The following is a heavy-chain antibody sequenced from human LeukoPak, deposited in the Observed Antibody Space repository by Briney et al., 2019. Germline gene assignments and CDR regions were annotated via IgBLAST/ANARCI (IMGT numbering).Heavy chain of an antibody. Sequence: ASVKVSCKASGYTFTSYDINWVRQATGQGLEWMGWMNPNSGNTGYEQKFQGRVTMTRNTSISTAYMELSSLRSEDTAVYYCARGSTYYDILTGYSHFDYWGQGTLVTVSS. D-gene: IGHD3-9*01. CDR3: ARGSTYYDILTGYSHFDY. CDR1: GYTFTSYD. V-gene: IGHV1-8*01. J-gene: IGHJ4*02. CDR2: MNPNSGNT.